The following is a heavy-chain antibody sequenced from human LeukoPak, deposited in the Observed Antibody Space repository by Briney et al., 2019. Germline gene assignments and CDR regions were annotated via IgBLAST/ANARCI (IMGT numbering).Heavy chain of an antibody. CDR3: ARGLRLRYFDWLLPDAFDI. D-gene: IGHD3-9*01. Sequence: SETLSLTCAVYGGSFSGYYWSWIRQPPGKGLEWIGEINHSGSTNYNPSLKSRVTISVDTSKNQFSLKLSSVIAADTAVYYCARGLRLRYFDWLLPDAFDIWGQGTMVTVSS. CDR1: GGSFSGYY. J-gene: IGHJ3*02. CDR2: INHSGST. V-gene: IGHV4-34*01.